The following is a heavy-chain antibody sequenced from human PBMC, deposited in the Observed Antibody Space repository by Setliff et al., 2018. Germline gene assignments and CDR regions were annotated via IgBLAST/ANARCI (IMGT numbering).Heavy chain of an antibody. J-gene: IGHJ6*02. D-gene: IGHD3-3*01. Sequence: TLSLTCTVSGGSISSSSYYWGWIRQPPGKGLEWIGTIYYTGNTYYNPSLKSRVTISVDTSKNQFSLNLSSVTAADTAIYYCARLSWNGLRYYGLDVWGQGTTVTVSS. CDR3: ARLSWNGLRYYGLDV. CDR1: GGSISSSSYY. V-gene: IGHV4-39*07. CDR2: IYYTGNT.